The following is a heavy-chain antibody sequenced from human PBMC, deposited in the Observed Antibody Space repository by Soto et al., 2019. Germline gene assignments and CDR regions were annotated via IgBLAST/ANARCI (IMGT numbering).Heavy chain of an antibody. J-gene: IGHJ5*01. V-gene: IGHV4-39*01. D-gene: IGHD3-9*01. CDR1: GGSISSSGDY. CDR3: ARPGRYFDCIDS. CDR2: IYYTGIT. Sequence: PSETLSLTCTVSGGSISSSGDYWGWIRQPPGKGLEWIGSIYYTGITYSNPSLKSRVSISIDTSKNQFSLKLSSVTAADTAVYYCARPGRYFDCIDSWGQGTLVTVSS.